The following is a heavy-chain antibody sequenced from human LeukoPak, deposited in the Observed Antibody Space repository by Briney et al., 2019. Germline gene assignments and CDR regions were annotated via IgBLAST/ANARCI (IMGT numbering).Heavy chain of an antibody. CDR3: AKLPVGYDILTGYYGTFDY. D-gene: IGHD3-9*01. Sequence: PGGSLRLSCAASGFTFSSYAMIWVRQAPGKGLEWVSAISGSGGSTYYADSVKGRFTISRDNSKNTLYLQMNSLRAEDTAVYYCAKLPVGYDILTGYYGTFDYWGQGTLVTVSS. J-gene: IGHJ4*02. CDR2: ISGSGGST. CDR1: GFTFSSYA. V-gene: IGHV3-23*01.